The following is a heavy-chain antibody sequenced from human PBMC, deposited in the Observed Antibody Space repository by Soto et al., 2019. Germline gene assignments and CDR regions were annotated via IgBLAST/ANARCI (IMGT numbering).Heavy chain of an antibody. CDR2: IYYSGST. Sequence: TLSLTCTVSGGSISSGGYYWSWIRQHPGKGLEWIGYIYYSGSTYYNPSLKSRVTISVDTSKNQFSLKLSSVTAADTAVYYCARDNYYDSSGSIDYWGQGTLVTVS. D-gene: IGHD3-22*01. CDR3: ARDNYYDSSGSIDY. J-gene: IGHJ4*02. CDR1: GGSISSGGYY. V-gene: IGHV4-31*03.